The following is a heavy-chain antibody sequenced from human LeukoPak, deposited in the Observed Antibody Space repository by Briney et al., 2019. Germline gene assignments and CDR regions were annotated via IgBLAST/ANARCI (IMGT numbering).Heavy chain of an antibody. J-gene: IGHJ4*02. CDR3: ATDYLVRGSYRYSHFDY. Sequence: ASVKVSCKVSGYTLTELSMHWVRQAPGKGLEWMGGFDPEDGETIYAQKFQGRVTMTEDTSTDTAYMELSSLRSEDTAVYYCATDYLVRGSYRYSHFDYWGQGTLVTVSS. CDR1: GYTLTELS. CDR2: FDPEDGET. V-gene: IGHV1-24*01. D-gene: IGHD3-16*02.